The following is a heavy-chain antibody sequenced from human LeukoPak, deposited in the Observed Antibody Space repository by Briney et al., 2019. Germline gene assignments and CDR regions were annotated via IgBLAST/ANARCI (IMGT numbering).Heavy chain of an antibody. J-gene: IGHJ3*02. CDR3: ARDGFSAVAGGKYAFDI. D-gene: IGHD6-19*01. CDR2: IYSGGST. CDR1: GFTVSSNY. Sequence: GGSLRLSCAASGFTVSSNYMSWVRQAPGKGLEGVSVIYSGGSTYYADSVKGRFTISRDNSKNTLYLQMNSLRSDDTAVYYCARDGFSAVAGGKYAFDIWGQGTMVTVSS. V-gene: IGHV3-53*05.